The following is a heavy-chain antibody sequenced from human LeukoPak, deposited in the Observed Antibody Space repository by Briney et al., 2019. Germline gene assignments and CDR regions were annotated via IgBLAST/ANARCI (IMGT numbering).Heavy chain of an antibody. CDR1: GGSISSYY. J-gene: IGHJ4*02. D-gene: IGHD3-10*01. Sequence: TSETLSLTCTVSGGSISSYYWSWIRQPAGKGLEWIGRIHTSGSTNYNSSLKSRVTMSVDTSRNQFSLKLSSVTAADTAVYYCARDYYYYNSGSPLFDYWGQGTLVTVSS. V-gene: IGHV4-4*07. CDR3: ARDYYYYNSGSPLFDY. CDR2: IHTSGST.